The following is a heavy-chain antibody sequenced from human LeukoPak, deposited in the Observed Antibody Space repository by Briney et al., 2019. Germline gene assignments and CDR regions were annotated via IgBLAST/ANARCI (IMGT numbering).Heavy chain of an antibody. CDR2: ISGSGGST. J-gene: IGHJ4*02. D-gene: IGHD3-22*01. CDR3: ATTGESSGYYQRFNC. Sequence: GGSLRLSCAASGFTFSDYYMSWIRQAPGMGLEWVSGISGSGGSTYYADSVKGRFTISRDNSKNTLYLQMNSLRAEDTAVYYCATTGESSGYYQRFNCWGQGTLVTVSS. CDR1: GFTFSDYY. V-gene: IGHV3-23*01.